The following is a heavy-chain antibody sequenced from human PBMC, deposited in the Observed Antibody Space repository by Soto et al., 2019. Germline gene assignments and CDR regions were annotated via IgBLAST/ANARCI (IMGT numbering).Heavy chain of an antibody. CDR1: GFTVSSNY. J-gene: IGHJ4*02. Sequence: VQLVETGGGLIQPGGSLRLSCAASGFTVSSNYMSWVRQAPGKGLEWVSVIYSGGSTYYADSVKGRFTISRDNSKNTLYLQMNSLRAEDTAVYYCARSGGGYSYGYGELFDYWGQGTLVTVSS. D-gene: IGHD5-18*01. CDR2: IYSGGST. V-gene: IGHV3-53*02. CDR3: ARSGGGYSYGYGELFDY.